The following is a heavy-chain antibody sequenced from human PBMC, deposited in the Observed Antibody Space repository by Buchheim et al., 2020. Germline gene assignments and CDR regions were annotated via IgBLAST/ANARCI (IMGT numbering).Heavy chain of an antibody. V-gene: IGHV3-33*01. J-gene: IGHJ4*02. D-gene: IGHD6-19*01. Sequence: VQLVESGGGLVQPGRSLRLSCAASGFTFSSYGMHWVRQAPGKGLEWVAVIWYDGSNKYYADSVKGRFTISRDNSKNTLYLQMNSLKIEDTAVYYCTRHVVETDTTGWSKDFDYWGQGTL. CDR3: TRHVVETDTTGWSKDFDY. CDR2: IWYDGSNK. CDR1: GFTFSSYG.